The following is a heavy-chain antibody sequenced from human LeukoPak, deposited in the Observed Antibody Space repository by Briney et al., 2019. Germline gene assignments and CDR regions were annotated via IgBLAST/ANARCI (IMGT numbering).Heavy chain of an antibody. CDR3: ARHRYSSSSSYFDY. Sequence: SGTLSLTCTVSGGSISGYYWSWIRQPPGKGLEWIGYIYSNGSTNYDPSLKSRVTMSVDTSKNQFSLKLGSVTAADTAVYYCARHRYSSSSSYFDYWGQGTLVTVSS. CDR2: IYSNGST. CDR1: GGSISGYY. J-gene: IGHJ4*02. V-gene: IGHV4-4*09. D-gene: IGHD6-6*01.